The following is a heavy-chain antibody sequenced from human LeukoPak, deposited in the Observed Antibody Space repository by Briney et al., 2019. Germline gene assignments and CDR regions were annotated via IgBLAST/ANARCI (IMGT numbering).Heavy chain of an antibody. V-gene: IGHV3-30*02. CDR1: GFTFSSYG. Sequence: TGGSLRLSCAASGFTFSSYGMHWVRQAPGKGLEWVAFIRYDGSNKYYADSVKGRFTISRDNSKNTLYLQMNSLRAEDTAVYYCAKGLRTGVGPYMGYHYYMDVWGKGATVTVSS. J-gene: IGHJ6*03. CDR3: AKGLRTGVGPYMGYHYYMDV. CDR2: IRYDGSNK. D-gene: IGHD3-16*01.